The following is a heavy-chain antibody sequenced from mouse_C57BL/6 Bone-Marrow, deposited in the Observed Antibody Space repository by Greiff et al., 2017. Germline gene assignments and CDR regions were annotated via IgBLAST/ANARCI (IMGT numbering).Heavy chain of an antibody. D-gene: IGHD1-1*01. CDR3: ARLVLRYYFDY. V-gene: IGHV1-59*01. Sequence: LVRPGTSVKLSCQASGYTFTSYWMHWVKQRPGQGLEWIGVIDPSDSYTNYNQKFKGKATLTVDTSSSTAYMQLSSLTSEDSAVYYCARLVLRYYFDYWGQGTTLTVSS. J-gene: IGHJ2*01. CDR1: GYTFTSYW. CDR2: IDPSDSYT.